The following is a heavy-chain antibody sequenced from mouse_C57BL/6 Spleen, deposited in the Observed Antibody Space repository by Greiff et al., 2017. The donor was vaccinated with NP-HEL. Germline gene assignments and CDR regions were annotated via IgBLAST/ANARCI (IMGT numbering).Heavy chain of an antibody. Sequence: QVQLQQPGAELVMPGASVKLSCKASGYTFTSYWMHWVKQRPGQGLEWIGEIDPSDSYTNYNQKFKGKSTLTVDKSSSTAYMQLSSLTSEDSAVDYCATYYDYDDVYAMDYWGQGTSVTVSS. CDR2: IDPSDSYT. D-gene: IGHD2-4*01. J-gene: IGHJ4*01. CDR3: ATYYDYDDVYAMDY. CDR1: GYTFTSYW. V-gene: IGHV1-69*01.